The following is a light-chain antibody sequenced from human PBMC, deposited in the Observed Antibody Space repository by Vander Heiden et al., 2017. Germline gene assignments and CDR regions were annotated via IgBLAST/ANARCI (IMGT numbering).Light chain of an antibody. CDR2: GKS. Sequence: QSVLTQPPSVSGTPGQRVTIPCPGSRSNIGAGFDVHWYQQLPGAAPKLLIYGKSNRPSGVPDRFSDSKSDTSASLAITGLQAEDEADYYCQSYDSSLSAWVFGGGTKLTV. CDR3: QSYDSSLSAWV. CDR1: RSNIGAGFD. J-gene: IGLJ3*02. V-gene: IGLV1-40*01.